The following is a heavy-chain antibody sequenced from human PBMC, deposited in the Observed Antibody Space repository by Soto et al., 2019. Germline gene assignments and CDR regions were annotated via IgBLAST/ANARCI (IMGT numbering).Heavy chain of an antibody. Sequence: QLQLQESGPRLVKPSETLSLTCSVSGGSISSSSNSWAWIRQSPGKGLEWIGTIYLSASAHYNPSHEGIVAISADTPNNQLSLXXXXXXXAXXXXXXXXXXXXXXGSTACFGYYSVDVWGQGTTVTVS. D-gene: IGHD2-2*01. CDR2: IYLSASA. J-gene: IGHJ6*02. CDR1: GGSISSSSNS. CDR3: XXXXXXXGSTACFGYYSVDV. V-gene: IGHV4-39*01.